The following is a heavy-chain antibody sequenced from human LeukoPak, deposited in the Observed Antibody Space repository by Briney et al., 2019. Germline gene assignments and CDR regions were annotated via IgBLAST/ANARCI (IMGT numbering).Heavy chain of an antibody. V-gene: IGHV3-43D*03. CDR2: ISWDGGSP. CDR3: AGHFGAWHYFDY. J-gene: IGHJ4*02. D-gene: IGHD3-3*01. CDR1: GFTFDDYA. Sequence: GGSLRLSCAASGFTFDDYAMHWVRQAPGKGLEWVSLISWDGGSPYYADSVKGRFTISRDNSKNSLYLQMNSLRAEDTALYYCAGHFGAWHYFDYWGQGTLVTVSS.